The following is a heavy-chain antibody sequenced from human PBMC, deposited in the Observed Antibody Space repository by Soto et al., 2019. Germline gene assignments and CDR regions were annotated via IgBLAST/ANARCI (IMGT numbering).Heavy chain of an antibody. Sequence: GGSLRLSCAASGFTFSTYSMNWVRQAPGKGLEWVSSISSSSTIYYADSVKGRFNISRDNVQNSLYLQMHRLRAEDTAVYYCSKDNCISTSCYRLYNWFDPWGQGTLVTVSS. CDR1: GFTFSTYS. CDR2: ISSSSTI. CDR3: SKDNCISTSCYRLYNWFDP. D-gene: IGHD2-2*01. V-gene: IGHV3-48*01. J-gene: IGHJ5*02.